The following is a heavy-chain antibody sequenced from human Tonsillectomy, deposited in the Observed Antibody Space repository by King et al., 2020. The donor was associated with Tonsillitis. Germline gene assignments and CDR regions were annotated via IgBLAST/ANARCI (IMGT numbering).Heavy chain of an antibody. Sequence: VQLVESGGGVVQPGRSLRLSCAASGFTFSSYGMHWVRQAPGKGLEWVAVISYDGSNKYYADSVKGGFTISRDNSKNTLYLQMNSLGAEDTAVYYCAKDVGGFLEWLSPYYYYGMDVWGQGTTVTVSS. CDR3: AKDVGGFLEWLSPYYYYGMDV. J-gene: IGHJ6*02. V-gene: IGHV3-30*18. D-gene: IGHD3-3*01. CDR2: ISYDGSNK. CDR1: GFTFSSYG.